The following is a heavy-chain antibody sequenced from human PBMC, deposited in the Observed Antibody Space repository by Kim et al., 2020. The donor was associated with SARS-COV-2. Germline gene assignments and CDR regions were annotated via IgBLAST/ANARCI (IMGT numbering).Heavy chain of an antibody. V-gene: IGHV3-21*01. CDR3: ARDREDDPEVDF. CDR2: INGRGSYV. J-gene: IGHJ4*02. D-gene: IGHD2-15*01. CDR1: GFTFSSHS. Sequence: GGSLRLSCVASGFTFSSHSMNWLRQTPGRGLECVSSINGRGSYVSYADSVKGRFITSRDNAKNSLYLQMNSLTVEDTAVYLCARDREDDPEVDFWGQGTLVTVSS.